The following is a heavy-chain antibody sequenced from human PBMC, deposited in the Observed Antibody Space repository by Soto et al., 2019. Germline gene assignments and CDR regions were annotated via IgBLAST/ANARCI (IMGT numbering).Heavy chain of an antibody. V-gene: IGHV1-69*13. J-gene: IGHJ6*02. Sequence: SVKVSCKASGGTLSSYSISWVRQAPGQGLEWMGGIIPIFGTANYAQKFQGRVTITADESTSTAYMELSSLRSEDTAVYYCARDRVPYYYYYGMDVWGQGTTVTVSS. CDR2: IIPIFGTA. CDR1: GGTLSSYS. D-gene: IGHD1-1*01. CDR3: ARDRVPYYYYYGMDV.